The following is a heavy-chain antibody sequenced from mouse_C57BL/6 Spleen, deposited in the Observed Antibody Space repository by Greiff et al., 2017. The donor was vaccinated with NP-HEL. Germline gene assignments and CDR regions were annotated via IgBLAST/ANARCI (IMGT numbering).Heavy chain of an antibody. CDR2: ISNGGGSI. CDR3: ARAYGSSPYDLDY. CDR1: GFTFSDYY. J-gene: IGHJ2*01. V-gene: IGHV5-12*01. D-gene: IGHD1-1*01. Sequence: EVQGVESGGGLVQPGGSLKLSCAASGFTFSDYYMYWVRQTPEKRLEWVAYISNGGGSIYYPDTVKGRFTISRDNAKNTLYLQISRLKSEDTTMYYCARAYGSSPYDLDYWGQGTTLTVSS.